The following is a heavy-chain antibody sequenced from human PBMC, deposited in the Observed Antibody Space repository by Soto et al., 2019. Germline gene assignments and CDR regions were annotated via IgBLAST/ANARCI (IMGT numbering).Heavy chain of an antibody. Sequence: SETLSLTCTVSGGSISSGDYYWSWIRQPPGKGLEWIGYIYYSGSTYYNPSLRSRLTISVDTSKNQFSLKLSSVTAADTAVYYCAREYTAMAPYYFDYWGQGTLVTVSS. CDR3: AREYTAMAPYYFDY. CDR2: IYYSGST. V-gene: IGHV4-30-4*01. D-gene: IGHD5-18*01. J-gene: IGHJ4*02. CDR1: GGSISSGDYY.